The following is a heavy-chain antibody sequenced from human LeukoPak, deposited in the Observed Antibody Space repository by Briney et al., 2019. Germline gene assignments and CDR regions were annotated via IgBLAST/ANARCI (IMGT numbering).Heavy chain of an antibody. CDR3: ARASDYYDSSGYYYGWFDP. V-gene: IGHV1-69*13. J-gene: IGHJ5*02. D-gene: IGHD3-22*01. CDR2: IIPVFGTA. Sequence: SVTVSFTASGGTFSIYAISWVRQAPGQGLEWMGGIIPVFGTANYAQKFQGRVTITADESTSTAYMELISLRSEDTAVYYCARASDYYDSSGYYYGWFDPWGQGALVTVSS. CDR1: GGTFSIYA.